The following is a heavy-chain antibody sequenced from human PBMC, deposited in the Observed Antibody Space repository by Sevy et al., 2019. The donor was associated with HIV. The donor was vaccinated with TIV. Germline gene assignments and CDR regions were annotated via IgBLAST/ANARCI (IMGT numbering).Heavy chain of an antibody. V-gene: IGHV3-23*01. J-gene: IGHJ4*02. CDR3: AKGSGSGSPPDS. Sequence: GESLKISCTTSGLTFRIYAMSWVRQAPGKGLEWVSAISGSGGSTYYADSVKGRFIISRDNSKNTVDLQMNSLRAGDTAVYYCAKGSGSGSPPDSWGQGTLVTVSS. CDR1: GLTFRIYA. CDR2: ISGSGGST. D-gene: IGHD3-10*01.